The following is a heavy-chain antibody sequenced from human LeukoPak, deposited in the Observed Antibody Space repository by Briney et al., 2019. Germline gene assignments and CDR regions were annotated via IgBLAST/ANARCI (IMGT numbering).Heavy chain of an antibody. J-gene: IGHJ4*02. CDR2: IATAGDT. CDR1: GFTFSSYD. CDR3: ARGRSGSYDY. V-gene: IGHV3-13*01. D-gene: IGHD1-26*01. Sequence: PGGSLRLSCAASGFTFSSYDMHWVRQATGKGLEWVSAIATAGDTYYPGSVKGRFTISRENAKNSLYLQMNSLRAGDTAVYYCARGRSGSYDYWGQGTLVTVSS.